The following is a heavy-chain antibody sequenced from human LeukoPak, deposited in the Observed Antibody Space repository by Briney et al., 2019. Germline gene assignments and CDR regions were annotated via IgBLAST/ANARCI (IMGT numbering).Heavy chain of an antibody. V-gene: IGHV3-66*01. CDR2: IYSGDNT. D-gene: IGHD1-26*01. CDR3: ARVLVVGATGDY. CDR1: GFTVSSNY. J-gene: IGHJ4*02. Sequence: GGSLRLSCAASGFTVSSNYMSWVRQAPGKGLEWVSIIYSGDNTYYADSVKGRFTISRDNSKNTLYLQMNSLRAEDTAVYYCARVLVVGATGDYWGQGTLVTVSS.